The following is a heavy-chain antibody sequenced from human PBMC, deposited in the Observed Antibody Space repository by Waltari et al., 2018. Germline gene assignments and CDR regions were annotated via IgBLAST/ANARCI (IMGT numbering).Heavy chain of an antibody. V-gene: IGHV3-48*04. D-gene: IGHD3-10*01. J-gene: IGHJ4*02. CDR3: ARDRLWFGESNAGDY. Sequence: EVQLVESGGGLVQPGGSLRLSCAASGFTFSSYSMNWVRQAPGKGLDWVSYISSSSSTIYYADSVKGRFTISRDNANNSLYLQMNSLRAEDTAVYYCARDRLWFGESNAGDYWGQGTLVTVSS. CDR2: ISSSSSTI. CDR1: GFTFSSYS.